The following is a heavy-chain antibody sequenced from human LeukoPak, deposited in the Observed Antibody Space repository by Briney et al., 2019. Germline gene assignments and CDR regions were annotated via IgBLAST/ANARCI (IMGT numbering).Heavy chain of an antibody. CDR3: ASGSGWIFDH. Sequence: GSLRLSCAASGFTFSSYGMHWVRQAPGKGLEWVAVISYDGSNKYYADSVKGRFTISRDNSKNTLYLQMNSLRAEDTAVYYCASGSGWIFDHWGQGTLVTVSS. D-gene: IGHD6-19*01. CDR2: ISYDGSNK. CDR1: GFTFSSYG. J-gene: IGHJ4*02. V-gene: IGHV3-30*03.